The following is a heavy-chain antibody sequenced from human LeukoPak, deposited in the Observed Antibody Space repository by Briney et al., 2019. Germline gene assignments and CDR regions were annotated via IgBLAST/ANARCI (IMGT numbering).Heavy chain of an antibody. D-gene: IGHD3-10*01. CDR3: AKGAILLLWFGEPLDY. J-gene: IGHJ4*02. CDR2: ISGSGGST. CDR1: GFTFSSYA. Sequence: GGSLRLSCAASGFTFSSYAMSWVRQAPGKGLEWVSAISGSGGSTYYADSVRGRFTISRDNSKNTLYLQMNSLRAEDTAVYYCAKGAILLLWFGEPLDYWGQGTLVTVSS. V-gene: IGHV3-23*01.